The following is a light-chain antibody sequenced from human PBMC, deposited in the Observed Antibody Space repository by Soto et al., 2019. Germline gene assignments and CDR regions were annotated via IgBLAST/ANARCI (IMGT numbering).Light chain of an antibody. CDR2: DTS. CDR3: LLSYSGARLYV. Sequence: QAVVTQEPSLTVSPGGTVTLTCGSSTGAVTSGHYPYWFQQKPGQAPRTLIYDTSNKHSWTPARFSGSLLGGKAALTLSGAQPEDEAEHYCLLSYSGARLYVFGTGTKVTVL. CDR1: TGAVTSGHY. V-gene: IGLV7-46*01. J-gene: IGLJ1*01.